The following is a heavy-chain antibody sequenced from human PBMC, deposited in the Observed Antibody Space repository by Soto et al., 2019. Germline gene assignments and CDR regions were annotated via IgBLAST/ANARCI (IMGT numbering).Heavy chain of an antibody. J-gene: IGHJ4*02. CDR3: ARVRVRGNYIDY. CDR1: GGSISSGGYY. Sequence: PSETLSLTCTVSGGSISSGGYYWSWIRQHPGKGLEWIGYIYYSGSTYYNPSLKSRVTISVDTSKNQFSLKLSSVTAADTAVYYGARVRVRGNYIDYWGQGTLVTVSS. V-gene: IGHV4-31*03. CDR2: IYYSGST. D-gene: IGHD3-10*01.